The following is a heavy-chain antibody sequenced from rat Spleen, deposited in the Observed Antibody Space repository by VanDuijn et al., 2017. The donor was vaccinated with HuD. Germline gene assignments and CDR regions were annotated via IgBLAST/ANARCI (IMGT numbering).Heavy chain of an antibody. Sequence: EVQLVESGGGLVQPGRSLKLSCAASGFTFSDYYMAWVRQAPTKGLEWVASISYDGGSTYYRDSVKGRFTISRDNAKSTLYLQMDSLRSEDTASYYCARHHYDGYYHGPVFGVMDAWGQGDSVTVSS. D-gene: IGHD1-12*03. J-gene: IGHJ4*01. V-gene: IGHV5-20*01. CDR3: ARHHYDGYYHGPVFGVMDA. CDR1: GFTFSDYY. CDR2: ISYDGGST.